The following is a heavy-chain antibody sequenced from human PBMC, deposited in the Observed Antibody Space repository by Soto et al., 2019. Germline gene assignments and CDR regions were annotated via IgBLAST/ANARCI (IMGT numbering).Heavy chain of an antibody. J-gene: IGHJ1*01. CDR3: ARELIVGPAEYFQD. CDR2: IKRDGSEK. V-gene: IGHV3-7*01. Sequence: PVGSLRLSCAASGFTFNSYWMSWVRQAPGKGLEWVANIKRDGSEKYYLGSVTGRFTISRDNAKNSLYLEMNSLRAEDTAVYYCARELIVGPAEYFQDWGQGTLVTVSS. CDR1: GFTFNSYW. D-gene: IGHD1-26*01.